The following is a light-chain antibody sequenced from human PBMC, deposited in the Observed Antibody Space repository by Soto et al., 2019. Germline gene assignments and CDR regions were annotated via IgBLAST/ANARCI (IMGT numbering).Light chain of an antibody. Sequence: QSVLTQPPSVSAAPGQKVTISCSGSTSNIGNNYVSWYQHLPGAAPKLLIYDYNRRPSGIPDRFSGSRSGTSATLGITGLQTGDEADYYCATWDSSLRAYVFGTGTKVTVL. CDR2: DYN. V-gene: IGLV1-51*01. CDR3: ATWDSSLRAYV. CDR1: TSNIGNNY. J-gene: IGLJ1*01.